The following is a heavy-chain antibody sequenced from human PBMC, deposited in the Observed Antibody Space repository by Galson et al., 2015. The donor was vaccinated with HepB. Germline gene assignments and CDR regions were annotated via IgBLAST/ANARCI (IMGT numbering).Heavy chain of an antibody. CDR3: ARDHFSAGGSGSYPY. D-gene: IGHD3-10*01. J-gene: IGHJ4*02. CDR1: GYTFTSYG. Sequence: SVKVSCEASGYTFTSYGISWVRQAPGQGLEWMGWISAYNGNTNYAQKLQGRVTMTTDTSTSTAYMELRSLRSDDTAVYYCARDHFSAGGSGSYPYWGQGTLVTVSS. V-gene: IGHV1-18*01. CDR2: ISAYNGNT.